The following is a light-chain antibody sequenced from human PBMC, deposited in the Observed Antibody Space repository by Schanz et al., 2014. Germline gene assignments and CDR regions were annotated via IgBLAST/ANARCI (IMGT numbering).Light chain of an antibody. CDR2: RTS. J-gene: IGKJ4*01. CDR3: QQYNNWPPLT. CDR1: QSVSSN. V-gene: IGKV3-15*01. Sequence: EIVMTQSPATLSVSPGERATLSCRASQSVSSNLAWFQQKPGQAPRLLIYRTSNRATGVPARFSGSGSGTEFTLTISSLQSEDFAVYYCQQYNNWPPLTFGGGTKVEIK.